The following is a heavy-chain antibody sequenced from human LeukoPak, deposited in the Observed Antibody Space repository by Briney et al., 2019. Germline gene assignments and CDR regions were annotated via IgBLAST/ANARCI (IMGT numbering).Heavy chain of an antibody. J-gene: IGHJ4*02. V-gene: IGHV1-8*01. CDR3: ARGSFYGEGFDY. Sequence: ASVKVSCKASGYTFTSYDINWVRQATGQGLEWMGWMSPNSGNTGYAQKFQGRVTMTRNTSISTAYMELSSLRSEDTAVYCCARGSFYGEGFDYWGQGTLVTVSS. D-gene: IGHD4-17*01. CDR2: MSPNSGNT. CDR1: GYTFTSYD.